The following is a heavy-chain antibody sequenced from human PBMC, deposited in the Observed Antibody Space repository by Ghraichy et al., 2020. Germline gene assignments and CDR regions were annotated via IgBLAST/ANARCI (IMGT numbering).Heavy chain of an antibody. CDR2: IYYSGST. CDR3: ARSIAARDHRLDY. Sequence: SETLSLTCTVSGGSISSYYWSWIRQPPGKGLEWIGYIYYSGSTNYNPSLKSRVTISVDTCKNQFSLKLSSVTAADTAVYYCARSIAARDHRLDYWGQGTLVTVSS. CDR1: GGSISSYY. J-gene: IGHJ4*02. V-gene: IGHV4-59*08. D-gene: IGHD6-6*01.